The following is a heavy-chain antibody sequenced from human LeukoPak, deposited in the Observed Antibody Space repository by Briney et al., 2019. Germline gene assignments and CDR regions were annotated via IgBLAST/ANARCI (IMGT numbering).Heavy chain of an antibody. D-gene: IGHD4-17*01. CDR1: GFTFSIYS. Sequence: GGSLRLSCAAAGFTFSIYSMNWVRQAPGKGLEWVSSISSSSSYIYYADSVKGRFTISRDNAKNSLYLQMNSLRAEDTAVYYCARGAPYGDYDIWGQGTMVTVSS. CDR3: ARGAPYGDYDI. J-gene: IGHJ3*02. V-gene: IGHV3-21*01. CDR2: ISSSSSYI.